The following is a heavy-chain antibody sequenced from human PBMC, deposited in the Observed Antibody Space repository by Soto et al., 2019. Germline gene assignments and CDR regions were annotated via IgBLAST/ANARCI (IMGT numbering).Heavy chain of an antibody. CDR2: IIPSFGTA. D-gene: IGHD6-13*01. Sequence: QVQLVQSGAEVKKPGSSVKVSCKASGGTFSSYAISWVRQAPGQGLEWMGGIIPSFGTANYAQKFQGRVTITADESTSTAYMELSSLRSEDTAVYYCARARVRDRRIAAAGYYYYGMDVWGQGTTVTVSS. J-gene: IGHJ6*02. V-gene: IGHV1-69*01. CDR3: ARARVRDRRIAAAGYYYYGMDV. CDR1: GGTFSSYA.